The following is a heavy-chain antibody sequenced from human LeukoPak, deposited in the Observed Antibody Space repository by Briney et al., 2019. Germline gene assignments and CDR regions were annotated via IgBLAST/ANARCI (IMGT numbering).Heavy chain of an antibody. Sequence: SETLSLTCAVYGGSFSGYYWSWIRQPPGKGLEWIGEINHSGSTNYNPSLKSRVTISVDTSKNQFSLKLSSVTAADTAVYYCAGGRFKGWSVTTYYYYGMDVWGQGTTVTVSS. D-gene: IGHD4-17*01. CDR1: GGSFSGYY. J-gene: IGHJ6*02. V-gene: IGHV4-34*01. CDR3: AGGRFKGWSVTTYYYYGMDV. CDR2: INHSGST.